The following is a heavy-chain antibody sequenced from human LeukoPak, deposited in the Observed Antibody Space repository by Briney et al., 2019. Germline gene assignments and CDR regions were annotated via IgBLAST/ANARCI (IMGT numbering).Heavy chain of an antibody. CDR2: INPNSGGT. D-gene: IGHD3-9*01. V-gene: IGHV1-2*02. Sequence: GASVKVSCKASGYTFTGYYMHWVRQAPGQGLEWMGWINPNSGGTNYAQKFQGRVTMTRDTSISTAYMELSRLRSDDTAVYYCARDQDFDWLLSSNWFDPWGQGTLVTVSS. CDR1: GYTFTGYY. CDR3: ARDQDFDWLLSSNWFDP. J-gene: IGHJ5*02.